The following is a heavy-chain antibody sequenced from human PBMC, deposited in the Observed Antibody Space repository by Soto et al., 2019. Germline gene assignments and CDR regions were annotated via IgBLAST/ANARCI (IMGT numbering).Heavy chain of an antibody. CDR2: ISRRSSNL. CDR1: GFTFSSSS. J-gene: IGHJ4*02. Sequence: PGGSLRLSCAASGFTFSSSSMNWVRQAPGKGLEWVSSISRRSSNLYYAESVKGRFTISRDNAKNSLYLQMKSLRAEDTAVYYCARDSDYYDSNKNYFDYWGQGTLVTVSS. V-gene: IGHV3-21*01. CDR3: ARDSDYYDSNKNYFDY. D-gene: IGHD3-22*01.